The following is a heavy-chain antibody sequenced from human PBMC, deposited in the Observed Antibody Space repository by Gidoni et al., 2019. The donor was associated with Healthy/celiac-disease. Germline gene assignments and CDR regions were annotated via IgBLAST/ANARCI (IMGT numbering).Heavy chain of an antibody. CDR2: IYYSGST. CDR1: GGSISSSSYY. J-gene: IGHJ3*02. CDR3: ARRKSGYLKDAFDI. Sequence: QLQLQESGPGLVKPSETLSLTCTVSGGSISSSSYYWGWIRQPPGKGLEWIGSIYYSGSTYYNPSLKSRVTISVDTSKNQFSLKLSSVTAADTAVYYCARRKSGYLKDAFDIWGQGTMVTVSS. D-gene: IGHD3-3*01. V-gene: IGHV4-39*01.